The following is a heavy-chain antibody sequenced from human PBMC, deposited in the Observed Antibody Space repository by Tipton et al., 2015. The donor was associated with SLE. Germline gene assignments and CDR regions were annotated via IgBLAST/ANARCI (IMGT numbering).Heavy chain of an antibody. CDR1: GFTFSSYA. V-gene: IGHV3-23*01. CDR2: ISGSAGST. Sequence: SLRLSCAASGFTFSSYAMSWVRQAPGKGLEWVSAISGSAGSTYYADSVKGRFTISRDNSKNSLYLQMNSLRAEDTAVYYCARTDSSPYWGQGTLVTVSS. D-gene: IGHD6-13*01. J-gene: IGHJ4*02. CDR3: ARTDSSPY.